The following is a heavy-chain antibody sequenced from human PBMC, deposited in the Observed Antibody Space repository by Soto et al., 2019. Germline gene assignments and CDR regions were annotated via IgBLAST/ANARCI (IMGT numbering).Heavy chain of an antibody. CDR1: GASINSAAYY. J-gene: IGHJ4*01. D-gene: IGHD3-3*01. V-gene: IGHV4-31*03. CDR3: ARVTSPFWSSYRFACFDS. Sequence: PSETLSLTCTVSGASINSAAYYWSWIRQRPGEGLEWIGFISYSGNTYHSPSLKSRLVLSVDTSKNQFSLELDFMTAADTAVYYWARVTSPFWSSYRFACFDSWGHGIRVTVSS. CDR2: ISYSGNT.